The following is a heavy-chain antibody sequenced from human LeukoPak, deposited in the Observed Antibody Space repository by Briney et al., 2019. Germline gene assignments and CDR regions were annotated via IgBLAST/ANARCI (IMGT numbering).Heavy chain of an antibody. D-gene: IGHD3-22*01. Sequence: GGSLRLSCAASGFTFSHYAMTWVRQAPGKGLEWVSAVSGSGGSTYYADSVKGRFTISRDNSKNTLYLQMNSLRAEDTAVYYCARDGYDSSGYYFFFDYWGQGTLVTVSS. CDR2: VSGSGGST. CDR1: GFTFSHYA. V-gene: IGHV3-23*01. J-gene: IGHJ4*02. CDR3: ARDGYDSSGYYFFFDY.